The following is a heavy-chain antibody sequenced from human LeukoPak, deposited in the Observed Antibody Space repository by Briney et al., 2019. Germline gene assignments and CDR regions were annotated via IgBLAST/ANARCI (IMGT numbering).Heavy chain of an antibody. J-gene: IGHJ4*02. V-gene: IGHV3-48*04. CDR3: ARATNHYDSSAYYWFDY. CDR2: ISGSGSTI. D-gene: IGHD3-22*01. Sequence: PGGSLRLSCAASGFTFSSYSMNWVRQAPGKGLEWVSYISGSGSTIYYADSVKGRFTISRDNAKNSLYLQLSSLRAEDTAVYYCARATNHYDSSAYYWFDYWGQGTQVTVSS. CDR1: GFTFSSYS.